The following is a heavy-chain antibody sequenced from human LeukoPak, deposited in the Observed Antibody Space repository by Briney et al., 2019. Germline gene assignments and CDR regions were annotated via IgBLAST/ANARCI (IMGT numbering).Heavy chain of an antibody. CDR2: ISGSGGST. CDR1: GFTFSSYG. Sequence: PGGSLGLSCAASGFTFSSYGMSWVRQAPGKGLEWVSAISGSGGSTYYADSVKGRFTISRDNSKNTLYLQMNSLRAEDTAVHYCAKCPPRTRYQLRCLYFDYWGQGTLVTVSS. D-gene: IGHD2-2*01. CDR3: AKCPPRTRYQLRCLYFDY. V-gene: IGHV3-23*01. J-gene: IGHJ4*02.